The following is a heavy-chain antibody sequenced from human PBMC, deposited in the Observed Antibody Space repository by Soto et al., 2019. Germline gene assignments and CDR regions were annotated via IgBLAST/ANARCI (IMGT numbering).Heavy chain of an antibody. CDR2: IGTYNGNT. CDR3: ARSGYCSSTSCPLKYYYYGMDV. D-gene: IGHD2-2*01. Sequence: GASVKVSCKASGYTFTNYGIIWVRQAPGQGLEWMGWIGTYNGNTNFAQKLQGRVTMTTDTSASTAYMELRSLRSDDTAVYYCARSGYCSSTSCPLKYYYYGMDVWGQGTTVTVSS. J-gene: IGHJ6*02. V-gene: IGHV1-18*01. CDR1: GYTFTNYG.